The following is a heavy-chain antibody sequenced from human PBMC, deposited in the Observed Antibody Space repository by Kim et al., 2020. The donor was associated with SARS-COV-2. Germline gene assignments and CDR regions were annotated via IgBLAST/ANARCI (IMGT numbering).Heavy chain of an antibody. CDR2: IRSKVDNYRI. J-gene: IGHJ4*02. D-gene: IGHD6-13*01. V-gene: IGHV3-72*01. CDR1: GFSFSDHY. CDR3: VRDREGAGDF. Sequence: GGSLRLSCAASGFSFSDHYMDWVRQAPGKGLELVGRIRSKVDNYRIDYAASVRGRFTVSRDDSKNSLFLQMNSLKTDDTVVYYCVRDREGAGDFWGQGTLVTVSS.